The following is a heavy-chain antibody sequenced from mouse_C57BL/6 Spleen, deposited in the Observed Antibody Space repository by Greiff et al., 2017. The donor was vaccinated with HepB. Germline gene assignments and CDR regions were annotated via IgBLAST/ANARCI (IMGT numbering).Heavy chain of an antibody. D-gene: IGHD2-10*01. J-gene: IGHJ1*03. CDR3: ARRTYYGNYGWYFDV. V-gene: IGHV1-59*01. CDR1: GYTFTSYW. CDR2: IAPSASYT. Sequence: QVQLQQPGAELVRPGTSVTLSCKASGYTFTSYWMHWVKQRPGQGLEWIGVIAPSASYTTYNQKFKGKATLTVDTSSSPAYMQLSRLTSEDSAVYYCARRTYYGNYGWYFDVWGTGTTVTVSS.